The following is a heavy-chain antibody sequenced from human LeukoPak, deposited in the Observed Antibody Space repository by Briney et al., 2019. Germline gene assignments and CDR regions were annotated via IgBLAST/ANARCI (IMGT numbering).Heavy chain of an antibody. J-gene: IGHJ4*02. V-gene: IGHV3-72*01. CDR1: GFTFSEHY. CDR2: SRDKVNSYTT. Sequence: GGSLRLSCAASGFTFSEHYMDWVRQAPGKGLEWVGRSRDKVNSYTTEYAASVKGRFTISRDDSQNSLYLQMNSLKSEDTAVYYCVRVRGGSYHHFDYWGQGTLVTVSS. D-gene: IGHD1-26*01. CDR3: VRVRGGSYHHFDY.